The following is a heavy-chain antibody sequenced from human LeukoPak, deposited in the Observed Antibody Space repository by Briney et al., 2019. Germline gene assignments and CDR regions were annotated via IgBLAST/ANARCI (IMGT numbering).Heavy chain of an antibody. V-gene: IGHV4-39*07. D-gene: IGHD5-18*01. CDR3: ARAGYREALDY. CDR2: IYYSGST. Sequence: TASETLSLTCTVSGGFISSSSYYWGWIRQPPGKGLEWIGSIYYSGSTYYNPSLKSRVTISVDTSKNQFSLKLSSVTAADTAVYYCARAGYREALDYWGQGTLVTVSS. CDR1: GGFISSSSYY. J-gene: IGHJ4*02.